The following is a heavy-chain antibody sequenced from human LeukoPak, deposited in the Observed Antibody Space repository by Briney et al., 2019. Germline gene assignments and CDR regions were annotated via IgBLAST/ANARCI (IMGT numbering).Heavy chain of an antibody. D-gene: IGHD3-22*01. J-gene: IGHJ4*02. CDR2: IFYSGST. CDR1: SGSISTSNYY. CDR3: AREGGYYSYYFDY. Sequence: SETLSLTCTVSSGSISTSNYYWGWIRQPPGKGLEWIGNIFYSGSTYYNPSLKSRVTISVDTSKNQFSLKLSSVTAADTAVYYCAREGGYYSYYFDYWGQGTLVTVSS. V-gene: IGHV4-39*07.